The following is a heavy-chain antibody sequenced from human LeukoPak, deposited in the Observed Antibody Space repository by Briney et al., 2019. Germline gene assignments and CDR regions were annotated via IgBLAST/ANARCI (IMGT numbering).Heavy chain of an antibody. J-gene: IGHJ4*02. D-gene: IGHD4-17*01. CDR3: ARDIVYLIDADYG. CDR1: GSSFNTYY. V-gene: IGHV4-4*07. Sequence: SETLSLTCSVSGSSFNTYYWSWIRQPAGKGLEWIGRIHTSGSADYSPSLQSRVTISVDMSKNEFSLKLTSVTAADTAVYYCARDIVYLIDADYGWGEGKLGSVSS. CDR2: IHTSGSA.